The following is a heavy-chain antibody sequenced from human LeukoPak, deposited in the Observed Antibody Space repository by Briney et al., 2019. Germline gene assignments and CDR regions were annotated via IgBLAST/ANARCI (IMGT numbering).Heavy chain of an antibody. D-gene: IGHD3-22*01. CDR1: GGSISSYY. J-gene: IGHJ3*02. CDR2: INYSGST. Sequence: SETLSLTCTVSGGSISSYYWSWVRQPPGKGLEWIGYINYSGSTNYNPSLKSRVTISVDTSRNQFSLKLSSVTAADTAVYYCARDYYDSSGYQDAFDIWGQGTMVTVSS. CDR3: ARDYYDSSGYQDAFDI. V-gene: IGHV4-59*01.